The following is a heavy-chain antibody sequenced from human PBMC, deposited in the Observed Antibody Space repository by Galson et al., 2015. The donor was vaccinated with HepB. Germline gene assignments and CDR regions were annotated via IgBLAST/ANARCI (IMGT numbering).Heavy chain of an antibody. Sequence: ETLSLTCAVYGGSFSGYYWSWIRQPPGKGLEWIGEINHSGSTNYNPSLKSRVTISVDTSKNQFSLKLSSVTAADTAVYYCARGRRYYYYYYMDVWGKGTTVTVSS. J-gene: IGHJ6*03. CDR1: GGSFSGYY. V-gene: IGHV4-34*01. CDR3: ARGRRYYYYYYMDV. CDR2: INHSGST.